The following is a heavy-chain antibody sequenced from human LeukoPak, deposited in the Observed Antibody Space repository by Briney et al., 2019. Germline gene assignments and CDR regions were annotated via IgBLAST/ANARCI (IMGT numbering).Heavy chain of an antibody. V-gene: IGHV1-69*05. J-gene: IGHJ4*02. Sequence: ASVKVSCKASGGTLSNHAVSWVRQAPGQGLEWMGRIIPVSGTTNYAQKFQGRVTITTDESTSTAYMELSSLRSEDTAVYYCARGGYGDYGGSYYFDYWGQGTLVTVSS. D-gene: IGHD4-17*01. CDR3: ARGGYGDYGGSYYFDY. CDR2: IIPVSGTT. CDR1: GGTLSNHA.